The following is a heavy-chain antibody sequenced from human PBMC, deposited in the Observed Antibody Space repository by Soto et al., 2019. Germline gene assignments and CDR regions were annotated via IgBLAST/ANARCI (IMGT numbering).Heavy chain of an antibody. D-gene: IGHD1-26*01. CDR1: GGSFSGYY. J-gene: IGHJ4*02. CDR2: ISYSGST. CDR3: ARHRASGTYYTALGY. V-gene: IGHV4-39*01. Sequence: SETLSLTCAVYGGSFSGYYWGWIRQPPGKGLEWIGSISYSGSTYYSPPLKSRVTIFVDTSTNQFSLKLSSVTAADTAVYFCARHRASGTYYTALGYWGLGTLVTVSS.